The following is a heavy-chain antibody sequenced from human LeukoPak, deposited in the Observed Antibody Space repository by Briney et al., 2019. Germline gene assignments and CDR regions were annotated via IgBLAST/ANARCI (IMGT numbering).Heavy chain of an antibody. V-gene: IGHV3-48*03. Sequence: GGSLRLSCAASGFSFSTYEMSWVRQAPGKGPEWISYISSSGGTIDYADSVKGRFTISRDNSRNSLYLQMSSLRADDTAVYYCARLGVASPGYWGQGTLVIVSS. D-gene: IGHD3-3*01. CDR3: ARLGVASPGY. CDR1: GFSFSTYE. J-gene: IGHJ4*02. CDR2: ISSSGGTI.